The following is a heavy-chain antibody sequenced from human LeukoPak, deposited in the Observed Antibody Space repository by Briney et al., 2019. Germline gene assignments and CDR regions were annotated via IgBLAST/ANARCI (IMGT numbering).Heavy chain of an antibody. Sequence: SETLSLTCAVYGGSFSGYYWSWIRQPPGEGLEWIGEINHSGSTNYNPSLKSRVTISVDTSKNQFSLKLSSVTAADTAVYYCARDGYYDSSGLGYWGQGTLVTVSS. CDR2: INHSGST. V-gene: IGHV4-34*01. D-gene: IGHD3-22*01. J-gene: IGHJ4*02. CDR1: GGSFSGYY. CDR3: ARDGYYDSSGLGY.